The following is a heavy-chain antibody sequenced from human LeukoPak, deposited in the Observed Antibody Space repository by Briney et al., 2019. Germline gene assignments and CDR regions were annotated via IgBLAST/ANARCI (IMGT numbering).Heavy chain of an antibody. J-gene: IGHJ3*02. CDR1: GFTFSSYW. CDR3: ANGYYYGSGSYYKEAFDI. D-gene: IGHD3-10*01. Sequence: GGSLRLSCEASGFTFSSYWMHWVRRAPGKGLVWVSRISGDESITAYADSVKGRLTISRDNSKNTLYLQMNSLRAEDTAVYYCANGYYYGSGSYYKEAFDIWGQGTMVTVSS. CDR2: ISGDESIT. V-gene: IGHV3-74*01.